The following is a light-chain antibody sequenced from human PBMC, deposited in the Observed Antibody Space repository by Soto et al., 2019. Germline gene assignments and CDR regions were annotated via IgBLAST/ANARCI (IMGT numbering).Light chain of an antibody. J-gene: IGKJ4*01. V-gene: IGKV3-11*01. CDR3: QNRSHWPFT. CDR1: QSVGRN. CDR2: DTS. Sequence: EIVLTQSPATLSLSPGERATLSCRTSQSVGRNLAWYQQKPGQAPRLLMYDTSNRATGITARFSGSGHGTDFTLTINNREPEDFGVYCCQNRSHWPFTFCGGTKVEIK.